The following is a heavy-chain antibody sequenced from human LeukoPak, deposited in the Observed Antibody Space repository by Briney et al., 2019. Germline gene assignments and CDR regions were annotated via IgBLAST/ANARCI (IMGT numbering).Heavy chain of an antibody. CDR2: IYYSDST. Sequence: SETLSLTCTVSGGSISSYYWSWIRQPPGKGLECIGYIYYSDSTNYNPSLKSRVTVSVDTSKNQFSLKLSSVTAADTAVYYCARFPGSAEYRHYYYMDVWGKGTTVTVSS. J-gene: IGHJ6*03. CDR3: ARFPGSAEYRHYYYMDV. CDR1: GGSISSYY. V-gene: IGHV4-59*01. D-gene: IGHD2-15*01.